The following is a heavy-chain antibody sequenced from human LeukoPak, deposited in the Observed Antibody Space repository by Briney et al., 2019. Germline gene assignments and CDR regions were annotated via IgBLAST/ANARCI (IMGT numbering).Heavy chain of an antibody. Sequence: SETLSLTCTGTGCSISSYYWSWIRQPPGKGLEGIGYIYYSGSTNYNPSRKSRVTISVDTSKNQFSLKMSSVTAADTAVYYCARTGYCSGGSCYNYYYYMDVWGKGTAVTVSS. J-gene: IGHJ6*03. CDR2: IYYSGST. V-gene: IGHV4-59*01. CDR3: ARTGYCSGGSCYNYYYYMDV. CDR1: GCSISSYY. D-gene: IGHD2-15*01.